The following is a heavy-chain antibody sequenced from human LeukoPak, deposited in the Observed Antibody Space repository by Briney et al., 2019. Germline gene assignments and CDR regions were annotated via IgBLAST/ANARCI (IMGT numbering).Heavy chain of an antibody. CDR1: GFTFSSYL. D-gene: IGHD5-12*01. V-gene: IGHV3-7*01. CDR2: TNQEGSEK. CDR3: ARDPKWLDY. J-gene: IGHJ4*02. Sequence: PGGSLRLSCAASGFTFSSYLMSWVRQAPGKGLEWVANTNQEGSEKYYVDSVKGRFTISKDNAKNSLYLQMNSLKAEDTAVYYCARDPKWLDYWGQGTLVTVSS.